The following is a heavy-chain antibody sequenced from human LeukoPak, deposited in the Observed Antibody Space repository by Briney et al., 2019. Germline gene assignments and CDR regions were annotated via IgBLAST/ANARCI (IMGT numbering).Heavy chain of an antibody. J-gene: IGHJ1*01. CDR3: ARAPSEIGGYYPEYFRH. D-gene: IGHD3-22*01. Sequence: GRCLRLAFGAAGVSFGKYWMDWVRQAPGKGLVWVSRSKSDGRTNYADSVKGRFTTSRDNAKNTVSLQMNSLRAEDTGVYYCARAPSEIGGYYPEYFRHWGQGTLVTVSS. CDR2: SKSDGRT. CDR1: GVSFGKYW. V-gene: IGHV3-74*01.